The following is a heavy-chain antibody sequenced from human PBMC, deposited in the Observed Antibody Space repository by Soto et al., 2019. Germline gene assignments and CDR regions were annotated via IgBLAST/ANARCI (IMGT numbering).Heavy chain of an antibody. Sequence: GLSMRLSSAAWEFRISSYCMHCVLQAPGKGLDWVAVIWYDGSNKDYADSVKGRFTISRDNSKNTLFLQMNNLRVDDTTVYYCASSINWGQGTLVTVSS. CDR3: ASSIN. CDR1: EFRISSYC. CDR2: IWYDGSNK. J-gene: IGHJ1*01. V-gene: IGHV3-33*01.